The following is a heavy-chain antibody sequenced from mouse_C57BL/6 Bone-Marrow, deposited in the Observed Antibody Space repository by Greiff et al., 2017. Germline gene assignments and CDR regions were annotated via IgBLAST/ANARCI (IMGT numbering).Heavy chain of an antibody. D-gene: IGHD2-4*01. Sequence: VQLKQSGPVLVKPGASVKMSCKASGYTFTDYYMNWVKQSHGKSLEWIGVINPYNGGTSYNQKFKGKATLTVDKSSSTAYMELNSLTSEDSAVYYCAREGTYDYDGFAYWGQGTLVTVSA. CDR1: GYTFTDYY. CDR2: INPYNGGT. V-gene: IGHV1-19*01. CDR3: AREGTYDYDGFAY. J-gene: IGHJ3*01.